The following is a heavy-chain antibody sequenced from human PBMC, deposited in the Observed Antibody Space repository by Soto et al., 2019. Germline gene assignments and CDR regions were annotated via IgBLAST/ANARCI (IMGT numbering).Heavy chain of an antibody. D-gene: IGHD6-13*01. J-gene: IGHJ1*01. Sequence: GGFLRLSCAASGFTFSSYAMSWVRQAPGKGLEWVSAISGSGSSTYYADSVKGRFTISRDNSKNTLYLQMNSLRAEDTAVYYCAKDLYSSSWGYFQHWGQGTLVTVSS. CDR3: AKDLYSSSWGYFQH. CDR2: ISGSGSST. V-gene: IGHV3-23*01. CDR1: GFTFSSYA.